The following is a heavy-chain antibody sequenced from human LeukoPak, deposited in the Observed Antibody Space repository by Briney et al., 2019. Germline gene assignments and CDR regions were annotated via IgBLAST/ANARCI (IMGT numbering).Heavy chain of an antibody. CDR2: ISGSGDST. J-gene: IGHJ4*02. Sequence: PGGSLRLSCAASGFTFTTYAMSWVRQAPGKGLEWVSAISGSGDSTYYADSVKGRFTISRDNSKNTLYLQMNSLRAEDTAVYYCAKVRGPGYPYCGGDCYLLDYWGQGTLVTVSS. D-gene: IGHD2-21*02. CDR1: GFTFTTYA. CDR3: AKVRGPGYPYCGGDCYLLDY. V-gene: IGHV3-23*01.